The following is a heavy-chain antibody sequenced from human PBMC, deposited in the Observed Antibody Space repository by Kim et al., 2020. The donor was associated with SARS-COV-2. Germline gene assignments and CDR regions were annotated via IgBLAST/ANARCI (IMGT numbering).Heavy chain of an antibody. V-gene: IGHV4-39*01. Sequence: SETLSLTCTVSGGSISSSSYYWGWIRQPPGKGLEWIGSIYYSGSTYYNPSLKSRVTISVDTSKNQFSLKLSSVTAADTAVYYCARPQKTVREDCSGGSCYYDFDYWGQGTLVTVSS. CDR3: ARPQKTVREDCSGGSCYYDFDY. CDR1: GGSISSSSYY. J-gene: IGHJ4*02. CDR2: IYYSGST. D-gene: IGHD2-15*01.